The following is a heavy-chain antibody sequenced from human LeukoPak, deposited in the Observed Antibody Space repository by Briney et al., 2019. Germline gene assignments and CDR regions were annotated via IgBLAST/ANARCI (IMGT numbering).Heavy chain of an antibody. CDR1: GGSISSGNYY. V-gene: IGHV4-39*07. D-gene: IGHD3-16*01. J-gene: IGHJ4*02. CDR3: ARGYDWGVFDY. Sequence: SETLSLTCTVSGGSISSGNYYWSWIRQPPGKGLEWIGEINHSGSANYNPSLKSRVTISVDTSKNQFSLKLSSVTAADTAVYYCARGYDWGVFDYWGQGTLVTVSS. CDR2: INHSGSA.